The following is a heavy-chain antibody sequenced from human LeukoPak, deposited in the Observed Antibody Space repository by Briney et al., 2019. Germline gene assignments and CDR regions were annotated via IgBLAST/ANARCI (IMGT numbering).Heavy chain of an antibody. J-gene: IGHJ4*02. CDR1: GFTVSNNF. Sequence: GGSLRLSCAASGFTVSNNFVSWVRHAPRKGVGWVSNITSSGGNTYYADSVKGRFTISRDNSKNTLYLQMNSLRAEDTAIYYCANPLVRSSWLLDYWGRGTLVTVSA. CDR3: ANPLVRSSWLLDY. V-gene: IGHV3-23*01. D-gene: IGHD6-13*01. CDR2: ITSSGGNT.